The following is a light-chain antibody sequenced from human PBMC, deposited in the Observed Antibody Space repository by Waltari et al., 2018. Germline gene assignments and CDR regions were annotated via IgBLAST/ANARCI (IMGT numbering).Light chain of an antibody. CDR1: QGISND. V-gene: IGKV1-27*01. J-gene: IGKJ4*01. Sequence: IQMTQSPSSLSASVGDRVTITCRASQGISNDLAWFQQKPGKVPKLLLYAASTLQLGVPSRFSGRGSGTDFSLTISSLQAEDVAVYYCQQYYSIPLTFGGGTKVEIK. CDR2: AAS. CDR3: QQYYSIPLT.